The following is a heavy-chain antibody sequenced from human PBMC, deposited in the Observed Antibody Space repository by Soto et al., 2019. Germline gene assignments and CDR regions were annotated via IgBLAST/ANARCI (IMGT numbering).Heavy chain of an antibody. CDR1: GGSISSRSCY. CDR2: IYYSGST. Sequence: PSETLSLTCTVSGGSISSRSCYWGWIRQPPGKGLEWIGTIYYSGSTYYNPSLKSRVTISVDTSKNQLSLKLNSVTAADTAVYYCARLAAAAAILYFLYWGQGILVTV. D-gene: IGHD6-13*01. J-gene: IGHJ4*02. V-gene: IGHV4-39*01. CDR3: ARLAAAAAILYFLY.